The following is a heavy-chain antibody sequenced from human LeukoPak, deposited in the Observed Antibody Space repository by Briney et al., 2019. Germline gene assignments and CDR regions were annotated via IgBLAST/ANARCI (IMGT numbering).Heavy chain of an antibody. J-gene: IGHJ6*03. CDR3: GRNRGYYDFWSGYYADYYYYYMDV. Sequence: SETLSLTCTVSGGSISSGDYYWSWIRQPPGKGLEWIGYIYYSGSTYYNPSLKSRVTISVDTSKNQFSLKLSSVTAADTAVYYCGRNRGYYDFWSGYYADYYYYYMDVWGKGTTVTVSS. CDR2: IYYSGST. V-gene: IGHV4-30-4*08. CDR1: GGSISSGDYY. D-gene: IGHD3-3*01.